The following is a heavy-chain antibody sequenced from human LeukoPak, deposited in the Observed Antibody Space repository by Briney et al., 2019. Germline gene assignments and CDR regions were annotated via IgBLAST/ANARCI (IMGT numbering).Heavy chain of an antibody. D-gene: IGHD6-19*01. J-gene: IGHJ4*02. CDR2: IYHSGST. V-gene: IGHV4-30-2*01. Sequence: SETLSLTCTVSGGSISSGGYYWSWIRQPPGKGLEWIGYIYHSGSTYYNPSLKSRVTISVDRSKNQFSLKLSSVTAADTAMYYCARLSQYSSGWYGGDYFDYWGQGTLVTVSS. CDR3: ARLSQYSSGWYGGDYFDY. CDR1: GGSISSGGYY.